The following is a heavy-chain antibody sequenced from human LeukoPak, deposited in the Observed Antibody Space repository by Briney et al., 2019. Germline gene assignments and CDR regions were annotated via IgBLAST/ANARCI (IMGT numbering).Heavy chain of an antibody. V-gene: IGHV3-21*01. CDR1: GFTFSSYS. J-gene: IGHJ4*02. CDR2: ISSSSSYI. CDR3: ARMYHGSGSYVYYFDY. Sequence: GRSLRLSCAASGFTFSSYSMNWVRQAPGKGLEWVSSISSSSSYIYYADSVKGRFTISRDNAKNSLYLQMNSLRAEDTAVYYCARMYHGSGSYVYYFDYWGQGTLVTVSS. D-gene: IGHD3-10*01.